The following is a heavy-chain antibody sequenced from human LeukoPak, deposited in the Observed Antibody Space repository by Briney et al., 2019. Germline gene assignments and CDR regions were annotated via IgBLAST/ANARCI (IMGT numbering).Heavy chain of an antibody. J-gene: IGHJ4*02. CDR1: GGSISSYY. CDR2: IYYTGST. Sequence: KPSETLSLTCTISGGSISSYYWSWIRQPPGKGLEWIGYIYYTGSTNHNPSLKSRVTISVDTSKNQFSLKLSSVTAADTAVYYCATWENQYQQPADYGGNSRFDYWGQGTLVTVSS. V-gene: IGHV4-59*08. CDR3: ATWENQYQQPADYGGNSRFDY. D-gene: IGHD4-23*01.